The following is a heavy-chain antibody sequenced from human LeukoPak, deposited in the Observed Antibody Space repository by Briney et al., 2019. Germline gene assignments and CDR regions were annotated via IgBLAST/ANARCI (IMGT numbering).Heavy chain of an antibody. CDR3: ARSAAGYYYDSSGYYGFAFDI. J-gene: IGHJ3*02. CDR1: GFTFSSYT. Sequence: GGSLRLSCAASGFTFSSYTMNWVRQAPGKGLEWVANIKQDGSEKYYVDSVKGRFTISRDNAKDSLYLQMNSLRAEDTAVYYCARSAAGYYYDSSGYYGFAFDIWGQGTMVTVSS. CDR2: IKQDGSEK. V-gene: IGHV3-7*01. D-gene: IGHD3-22*01.